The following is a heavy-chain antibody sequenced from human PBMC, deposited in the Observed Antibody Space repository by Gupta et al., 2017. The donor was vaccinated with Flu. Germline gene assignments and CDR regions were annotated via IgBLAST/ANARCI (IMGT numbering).Heavy chain of an antibody. V-gene: IGHV3-30-3*01. CDR2: ISYDGSNK. J-gene: IGHJ4*02. Sequence: VRQAPGKGLEWVAVISYDGSNKYYADSVKGRFTISRDNSKNTLYLQMNSLRAEDTAVYYCARGGDYGGNIFDYWGQGTLVTVSS. D-gene: IGHD4-17*01. CDR3: ARGGDYGGNIFDY.